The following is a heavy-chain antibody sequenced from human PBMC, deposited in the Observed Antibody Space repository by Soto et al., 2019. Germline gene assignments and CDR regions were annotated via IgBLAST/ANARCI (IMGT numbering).Heavy chain of an antibody. Sequence: SVKVSCKASGGTFSTYAITWVRQAPGQGLEWMGGIIPMFGTANYAQKFRGRVTVTADESTSTAHMELSSLRSEDTAVYYCARGWETVGTTTPFAYWGQGTLVTVSS. D-gene: IGHD1-26*01. CDR2: IIPMFGTA. CDR3: ARGWETVGTTTPFAY. CDR1: GGTFSTYA. V-gene: IGHV1-69*13. J-gene: IGHJ4*02.